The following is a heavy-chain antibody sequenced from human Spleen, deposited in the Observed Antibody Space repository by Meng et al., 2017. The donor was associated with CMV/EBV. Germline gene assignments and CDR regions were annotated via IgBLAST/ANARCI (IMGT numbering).Heavy chain of an antibody. D-gene: IGHD1/OR15-1a*01. CDR3: ARAGKNKLISRWFGP. J-gene: IGHJ5*02. CDR2: FYYSGST. Sequence: SGGSIDSGGYYWSWIRHHPGKGLEWIASFYYSGSTYYNPSLKSRVTILSDMSKNQFSLKLTSVTAADTAVYYCARAGKNKLISRWFGPWGQGTLVTVSS. CDR1: GGSIDSGGYY. V-gene: IGHV4-31*02.